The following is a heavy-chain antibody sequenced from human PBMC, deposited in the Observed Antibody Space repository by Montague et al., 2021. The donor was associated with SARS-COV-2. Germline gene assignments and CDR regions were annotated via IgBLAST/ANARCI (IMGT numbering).Heavy chain of an antibody. V-gene: IGHV4-59*03. Sequence: SETLSLTCTVSGGSIRSYYLRLTRPTPGKGLEWTGHIYYDESSYYNPSLKSRVTMSVGSSKNQFSLRLSSVTAADTAVYYCARYGSYFEHWGQGTLVTVS. CDR1: GGSIRSYY. CDR2: IYYDESS. D-gene: IGHD1-26*01. J-gene: IGHJ4*02. CDR3: ARYGSYFEH.